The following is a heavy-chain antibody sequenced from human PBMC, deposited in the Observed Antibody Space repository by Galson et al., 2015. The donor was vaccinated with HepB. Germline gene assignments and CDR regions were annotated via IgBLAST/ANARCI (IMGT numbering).Heavy chain of an antibody. Sequence: SLRLSCAASGFTFSSYAMSWVRQAPGKGLEWVSAISGSGGSTYYADSVKGRFTISRDNSKNTLYLQMNSLRAEDTAVYYCARAYSGYDSIDYWGQGTLVTVSS. CDR3: ARAYSGYDSIDY. D-gene: IGHD5-12*01. J-gene: IGHJ4*02. CDR2: ISGSGGST. V-gene: IGHV3-23*01. CDR1: GFTFSSYA.